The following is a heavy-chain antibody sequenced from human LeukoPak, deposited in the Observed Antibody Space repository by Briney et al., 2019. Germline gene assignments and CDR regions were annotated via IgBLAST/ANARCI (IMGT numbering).Heavy chain of an antibody. Sequence: SVKVSCKASGGTFSSYAISWVRQAPGQGLEWMGRIIPIFGTANYAQKFQGRVTITTDESTSTAYMKLSSLRSEDTAVYYCARDTPYYDSSGYPYWGQGTLVAVSS. D-gene: IGHD3-22*01. V-gene: IGHV1-69*05. CDR2: IIPIFGTA. CDR3: ARDTPYYDSSGYPY. CDR1: GGTFSSYA. J-gene: IGHJ4*02.